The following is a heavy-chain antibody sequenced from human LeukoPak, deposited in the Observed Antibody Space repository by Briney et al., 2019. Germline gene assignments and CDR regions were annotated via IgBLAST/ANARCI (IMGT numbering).Heavy chain of an antibody. V-gene: IGHV3-23*01. D-gene: IGHD1-1*01. CDR1: GFTFSNYE. CDR3: AKERTSEGYFDY. Sequence: GGSLRLSCAASGFTFSNYEMKWVRQAPGKGLEWVSALSGSGGSSYYADSVRGRFAISRDNSKNTLYLQMNSLRAEDTAVYYCAKERTSEGYFDYWGQGTLVTVSS. CDR2: LSGSGGSS. J-gene: IGHJ4*02.